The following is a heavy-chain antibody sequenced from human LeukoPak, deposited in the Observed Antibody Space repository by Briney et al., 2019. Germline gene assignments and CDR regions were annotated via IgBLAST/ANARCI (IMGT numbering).Heavy chain of an antibody. CDR2: IYYSGST. CDR1: GGSISSGDYY. D-gene: IGHD3-3*01. CDR3: ARVGPYDFWSGYHAASFDY. J-gene: IGHJ4*02. V-gene: IGHV4-30-4*01. Sequence: SETLSLTCTVSGGSISSGDYYWSWIRQPPGKGLEWIRYIYYSGSTYYNPSLKSRVTISVDTSKNQFSLKLSSVTAADTAVYYCARVGPYDFWSGYHAASFDYWGQGTLVTVSS.